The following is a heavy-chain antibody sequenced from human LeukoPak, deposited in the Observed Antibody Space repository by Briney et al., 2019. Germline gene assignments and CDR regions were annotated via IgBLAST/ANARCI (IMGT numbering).Heavy chain of an antibody. D-gene: IGHD3-3*01. CDR2: IIPIFGTA. Sequence: SVKVSCKASGGTFSSYAISWVRQAPGQGLEWMGGIIPIFGTANYAQKFQDRVTITADESTSTAYMELSSLRSEDTAVYYCARARYETRIWPKSRYDYYHYMDVWGKGTTVTVSS. CDR3: ARARYETRIWPKSRYDYYHYMDV. CDR1: GGTFSSYA. J-gene: IGHJ6*03. V-gene: IGHV1-69*13.